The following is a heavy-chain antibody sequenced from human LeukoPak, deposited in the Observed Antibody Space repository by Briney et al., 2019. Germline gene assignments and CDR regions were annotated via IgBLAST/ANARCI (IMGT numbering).Heavy chain of an antibody. V-gene: IGHV4-34*01. CDR3: ARHRGLIRFLEQFRGYYFDY. CDR2: INHSGST. J-gene: IGHJ4*02. Sequence: SETLSLTCAVYGGSFSGYYWSWIRQPPGKGLEWIGEINHSGSTNYTPSLKSRVTISVDTSKNQFSLKLSSVTAADTAVYYCARHRGLIRFLEQFRGYYFDYWGQGTLVTVSS. D-gene: IGHD3-3*01. CDR1: GGSFSGYY.